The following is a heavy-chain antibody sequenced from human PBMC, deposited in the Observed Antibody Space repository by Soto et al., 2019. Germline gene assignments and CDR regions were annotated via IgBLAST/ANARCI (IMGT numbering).Heavy chain of an antibody. CDR3: ARGGSYGGNSEGEIDY. Sequence: EVQLVESGGGLVQPGGSLRLSCAASGFTVSSNYMSWVRQAPGRGLEWVSVIYSGGTTYYADSVKGRFTISRDNSKNTLYLQMNSLRAEDTAVYYCARGGSYGGNSEGEIDYWGQGTLVTVSS. CDR1: GFTVSSNY. V-gene: IGHV3-66*01. CDR2: IYSGGTT. J-gene: IGHJ4*02. D-gene: IGHD4-17*01.